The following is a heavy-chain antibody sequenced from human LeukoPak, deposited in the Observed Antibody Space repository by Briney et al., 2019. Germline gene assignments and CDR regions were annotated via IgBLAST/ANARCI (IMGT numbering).Heavy chain of an antibody. CDR2: ISYDGSNK. D-gene: IGHD6-13*01. V-gene: IGHV3-30*18. CDR1: GFTFSSYG. J-gene: IGHJ5*02. Sequence: GRSLRLSCAASGFTFSSYGMHWVRQAPGKGLEWVAVISYDGSNKYYADSVKGRFTISRDNSKNTLYLEMNSLRAEDTAVYYCAKEAEGSWYRSNWYDSRFPESWGQGTLVTVSS. CDR3: AKEAEGSWYRSNWYDSRFPES.